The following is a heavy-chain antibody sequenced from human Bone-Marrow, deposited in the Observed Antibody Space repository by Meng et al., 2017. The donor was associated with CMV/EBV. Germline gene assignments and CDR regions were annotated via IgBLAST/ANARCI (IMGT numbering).Heavy chain of an antibody. D-gene: IGHD6-13*01. J-gene: IGHJ6*02. V-gene: IGHV1-2*02. CDR2: INPNSGGT. CDR1: GYTLTGHY. CDR3: ARDPVSSSWHQILYYGLDV. Sequence: SVKVSCKASGYTLTGHYLHWVRQAPGQGLEWMGWINPNSGGTNYAQKFQGRVTMTRDTSISTAYMEVTVLTSDDTAVYYCARDPVSSSWHQILYYGLDVWGQGTTVTVSS.